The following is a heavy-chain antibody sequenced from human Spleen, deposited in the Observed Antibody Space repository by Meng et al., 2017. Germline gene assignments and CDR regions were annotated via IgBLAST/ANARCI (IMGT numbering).Heavy chain of an antibody. CDR1: EFTFSDYW. D-gene: IGHD3-22*01. CDR2: IKQDGSES. V-gene: IGHV3-7*04. J-gene: IGHJ4*02. Sequence: GESLKISCAASEFTFSDYWMTWVRQAPGKGLEWVANIKQDGSESYYVDSVKGRFTISRDNAKNSLYLQMNSLRAEDTAVYYCARAQHYYDSSGYYFFDYWGQGTLVTVSS. CDR3: ARAQHYYDSSGYYFFDY.